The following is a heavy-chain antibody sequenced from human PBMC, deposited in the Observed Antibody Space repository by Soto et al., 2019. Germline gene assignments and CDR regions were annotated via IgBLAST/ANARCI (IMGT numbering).Heavy chain of an antibody. V-gene: IGHV1-3*04. CDR2: INTGKGNT. CDR1: GYTFTSYA. CDR3: ARAGDDCSAAECYVIDY. J-gene: IGHJ4*02. D-gene: IGHD2-15*01. Sequence: QVPLVQSGAEVKKPGASVKVSCKASGYTFTSYAMHWVRQAPGQRLEWIGWINTGKGNTKYSQKFQGRVTITSDTSAITAYMELSSLRSEDTAMYYWARAGDDCSAAECYVIDYWGQGTLVTVSS.